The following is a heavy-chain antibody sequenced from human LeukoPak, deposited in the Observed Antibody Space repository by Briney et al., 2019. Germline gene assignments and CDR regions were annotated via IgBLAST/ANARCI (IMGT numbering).Heavy chain of an antibody. CDR1: GGSISSYY. D-gene: IGHD6-19*01. CDR3: ARAVYSSGWYGAWDY. Sequence: PSETLSLTCAVSGGSISSYYWSWIRQPPGKGLEWIGYIYYSGSTNYNPSLKSRVTISVDTSKNQFSLKLSSVTAADTAVYYCARAVYSSGWYGAWDYWGQGTLVTVSS. V-gene: IGHV4-59*01. CDR2: IYYSGST. J-gene: IGHJ4*02.